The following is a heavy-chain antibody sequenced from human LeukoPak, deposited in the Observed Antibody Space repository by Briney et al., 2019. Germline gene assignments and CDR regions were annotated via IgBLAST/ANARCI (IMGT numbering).Heavy chain of an antibody. D-gene: IGHD2-2*02. CDR1: GGSFSGYY. CDR2: INHSGST. V-gene: IGHV4-34*01. J-gene: IGHJ1*01. Sequence: SSETLSLTCAVYGGSFSGYYWSWIRQPPGKGLEWIGEINHSGSTNYNPSLKSRVTISVDTSKYQFSLKLSSVTAADTAVYYCARAVPAAIAIAGYFQHWGQGTLVTVSS. CDR3: ARAVPAAIAIAGYFQH.